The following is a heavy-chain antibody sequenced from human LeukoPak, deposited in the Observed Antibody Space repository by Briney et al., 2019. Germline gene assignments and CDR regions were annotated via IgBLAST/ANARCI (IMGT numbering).Heavy chain of an antibody. CDR2: IYYSGST. CDR1: GGSISSSSYY. J-gene: IGHJ5*02. D-gene: IGHD3-10*01. V-gene: IGHV4-39*01. Sequence: PSETLSLTCTVSGGSISSSSYYWGWIRQPPGKGLEWIGSIYYSGSTYYNPSLKSRVTISVDTSENQFSLKLSSVTAADTAVYYCARRHGNLYYGSVRRGWFDPWGQGTLVTVSS. CDR3: ARRHGNLYYGSVRRGWFDP.